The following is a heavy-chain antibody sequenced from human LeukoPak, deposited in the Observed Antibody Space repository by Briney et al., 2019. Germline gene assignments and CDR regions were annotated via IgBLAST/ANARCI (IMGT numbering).Heavy chain of an antibody. V-gene: IGHV4-4*07. CDR3: ARAVGGDGSGSL. CDR1: GGSISSYY. J-gene: IGHJ4*02. Sequence: SETLSLTCTVSGGSISSYYWSWIRQPAGKGLEWIGEINHSGSTNYNPSLKSRVTMSVDMSTRQISLKLSSVTAADTAVYYCARAVGGDGSGSLWGPGTLVTVSS. CDR2: INHSGST. D-gene: IGHD3-10*01.